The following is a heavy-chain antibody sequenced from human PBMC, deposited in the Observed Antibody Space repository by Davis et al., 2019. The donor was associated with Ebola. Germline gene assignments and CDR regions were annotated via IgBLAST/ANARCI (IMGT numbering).Heavy chain of an antibody. D-gene: IGHD2-21*02. V-gene: IGHV3-23*01. Sequence: GGSLRLSCAASGFPFSTYDMSWVRQAPGKGLEWVSSIIGSDDSTYYADSVKGRFTLSRDNSKNTLYLQMNSLRADDTAVYYCAKGTAGDYWGQGTLVTVSS. CDR2: IIGSDDST. CDR3: AKGTAGDY. CDR1: GFPFSTYD. J-gene: IGHJ4*02.